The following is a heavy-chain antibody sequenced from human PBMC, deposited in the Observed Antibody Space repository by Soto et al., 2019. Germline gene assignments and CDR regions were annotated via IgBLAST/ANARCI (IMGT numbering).Heavy chain of an antibody. J-gene: IGHJ6*01. CDR1: RGTNSSYS. CDR3: ARVPTATTNYSSYGLDV. D-gene: IGHD4-17*01. CDR2: IIPIFGTA. Sequence: RGTNSSYSSMWARHSTRQGLEWMGGIIPIFGTANYAQKFQGRVTITADESTSTAYMELSSLRSEDTAVYYCARVPTATTNYSSYGLDVWGPAITVYVSP. V-gene: IGHV1-69*01.